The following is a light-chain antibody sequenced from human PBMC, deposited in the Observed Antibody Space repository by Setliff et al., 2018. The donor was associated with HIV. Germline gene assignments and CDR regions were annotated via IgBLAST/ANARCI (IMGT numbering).Light chain of an antibody. Sequence: SYELTQPPSVSVAPGRTARITWGGNNIGSKSVHWYQQKPGQAPVLVISYDSDRPSGIPERFSGSNSGNTATLTISRVEAGDEADYYCQVWDSSSDHPYVFGTGTKVT. V-gene: IGLV3-21*04. CDR3: QVWDSSSDHPYV. CDR1: NIGSKS. J-gene: IGLJ1*01. CDR2: YDS.